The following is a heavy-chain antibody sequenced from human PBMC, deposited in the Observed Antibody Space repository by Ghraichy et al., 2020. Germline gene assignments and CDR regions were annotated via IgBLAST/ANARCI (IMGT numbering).Heavy chain of an antibody. Sequence: GESLNISCKTSGYSFTNYWIGWVRQMPGKGLEWMGIIYPGDSETRYSPSFQGQVTISADKSISTAYLQWSSLKASDTAMYYCARWGEAKGCEYWGQGTLVTVSS. CDR3: ARWGEAKGCEY. CDR1: GYSFTNYW. CDR2: IYPGDSET. V-gene: IGHV5-51*01. J-gene: IGHJ4*02. D-gene: IGHD3-16*01.